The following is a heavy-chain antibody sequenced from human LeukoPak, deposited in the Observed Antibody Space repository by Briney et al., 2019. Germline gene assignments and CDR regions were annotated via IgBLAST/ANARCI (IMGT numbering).Heavy chain of an antibody. CDR2: ISSSSSYI. D-gene: IGHD5-18*01. CDR1: GFTFSSYS. J-gene: IGHJ4*02. Sequence: PGGSLRLSCAASGFTFSSYSMNWVRQAPGKGLEWVSSISSSSSYIYYADSVKGRFTISRDNAKNSLYLQMNSLRAEDTAVYYCAKDHRNVTMGYSLDHGHYYFDYWGQGTLVTVSS. CDR3: AKDHRNVTMGYSLDHGHYYFDY. V-gene: IGHV3-21*04.